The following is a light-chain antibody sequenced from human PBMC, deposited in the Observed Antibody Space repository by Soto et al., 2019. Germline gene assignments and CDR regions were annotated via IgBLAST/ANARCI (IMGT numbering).Light chain of an antibody. V-gene: IGLV2-8*01. Sequence: QSVLTQPPSASGSPGQSVTISCTGTSSDVGGYDFVSWYQQHPGKAPKLMIYEVNKRPSGVPDRFSGSKSGNTASLTVSGLQAEDGADYYCSSYAGSNNYVFGTGTKLTVL. J-gene: IGLJ1*01. CDR2: EVN. CDR3: SSYAGSNNYV. CDR1: SSDVGGYDF.